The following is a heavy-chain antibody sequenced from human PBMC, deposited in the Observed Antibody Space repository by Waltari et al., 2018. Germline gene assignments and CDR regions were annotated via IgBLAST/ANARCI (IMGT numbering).Heavy chain of an antibody. CDR3: ARGETYDLYALHV. CDR1: GGSFSAYA. V-gene: IGHV1-69*01. J-gene: IGHJ3*01. CDR2: IVPVFGST. Sequence: QVQLMQSGAEVKKPGSSVKVSCKVSGGSFSAYAISWGRQAPGEGLEWMGGIVPVFGSTKYAQKFQARVKITADESTDTAYMDLGGLGSEDTAIYYCARGETYDLYALHVWGQGTLVTVSS. D-gene: IGHD3-3*01.